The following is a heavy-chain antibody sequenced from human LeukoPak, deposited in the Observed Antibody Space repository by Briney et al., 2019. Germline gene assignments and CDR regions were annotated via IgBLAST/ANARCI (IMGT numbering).Heavy chain of an antibody. D-gene: IGHD2-15*01. V-gene: IGHV1-46*01. Sequence: GASVKVSCKASGYTFTAYHMHWVRQAPGQGLEWMGMINTADGNTNYAQKFQGRVTMTRDTSTSIVYMELSSLRSEDTAFYYCATERGGGTWSDPWGRGTLVTASS. CDR1: GYTFTAYH. CDR2: INTADGNT. J-gene: IGHJ5*02. CDR3: ATERGGGTWSDP.